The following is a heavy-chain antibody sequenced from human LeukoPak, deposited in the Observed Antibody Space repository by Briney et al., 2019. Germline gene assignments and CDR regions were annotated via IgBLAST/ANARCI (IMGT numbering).Heavy chain of an antibody. J-gene: IGHJ4*02. V-gene: IGHV4-38-2*02. CDR2: IYHSGST. Sequence: SETLSLTCTVSGYSISSGYYWGWIRQPPGKGLEWIGSIYHSGSTYYNPSLKSRVTISVDTSKNQFSLKLSSVTAADTAVYYCARANDYVWGSYRLFDYWGQGTLVTVSS. CDR1: GYSISSGYY. D-gene: IGHD3-16*02. CDR3: ARANDYVWGSYRLFDY.